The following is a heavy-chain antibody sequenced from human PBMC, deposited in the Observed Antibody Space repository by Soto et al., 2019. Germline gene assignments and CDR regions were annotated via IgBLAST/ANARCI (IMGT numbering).Heavy chain of an antibody. Sequence: QSQTLSLTCAISGDSVSSNSAAWNWIRQSPSRGLEWLGRTYYRSKWYNDYAVSVKSRITINPDTSKNQFSLQLNSVTPEDTAVYYCASENVLVPAATYYYYYMDVWGKGTTVTVSS. V-gene: IGHV6-1*01. CDR1: GDSVSSNSAA. CDR3: ASENVLVPAATYYYYYMDV. J-gene: IGHJ6*03. CDR2: TYYRSKWYN. D-gene: IGHD2-2*01.